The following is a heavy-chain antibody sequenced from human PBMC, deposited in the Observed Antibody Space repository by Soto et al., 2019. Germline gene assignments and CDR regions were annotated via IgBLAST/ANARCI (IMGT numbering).Heavy chain of an antibody. CDR1: GYTFTSYG. V-gene: IGHV1-18*01. Sequence: VKVSCKASGYTFTSYGISWVRQAPGQGLEWMGWISAYNGNTNYAQKLQGRVTMTTDTSTSTAYMELRSLRSDDTAVYYCAITYYYDSSGPHDAFDIWGQGTMVTVSS. D-gene: IGHD3-22*01. J-gene: IGHJ3*02. CDR2: ISAYNGNT. CDR3: AITYYYDSSGPHDAFDI.